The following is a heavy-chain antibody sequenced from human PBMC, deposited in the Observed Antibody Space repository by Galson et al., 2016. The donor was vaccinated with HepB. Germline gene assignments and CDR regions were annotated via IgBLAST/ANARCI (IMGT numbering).Heavy chain of an antibody. CDR2: IKEDGSEK. D-gene: IGHD5-12*01. J-gene: IGHJ4*02. CDR3: AKAGGYYFDY. CDR1: GFTFSNYW. V-gene: IGHV3-7*01. Sequence: SLRLSCAASGFTFSNYWMTWVRQAPGMGLGWVATIKEDGSEKYYVDSVKGRFTISRDNTKNSVYLQMDSLRAEDTAVYYCAKAGGYYFDYWGQGTPVTVTS.